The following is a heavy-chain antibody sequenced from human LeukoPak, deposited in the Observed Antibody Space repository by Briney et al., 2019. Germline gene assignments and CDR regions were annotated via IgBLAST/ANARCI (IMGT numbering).Heavy chain of an antibody. D-gene: IGHD5-12*01. V-gene: IGHV3-30*03. CDR1: GFTFSNYG. Sequence: GGSLRLSCAVSGFTFSNYGMYWVRQAPGKGLEWVAVISYDGSEKYYADSVKGRFTISRDNSNNTLSVQMNSLRPEDTAVYYCARAPEGLRISSADYWGQGVLVTVSS. J-gene: IGHJ4*02. CDR2: ISYDGSEK. CDR3: ARAPEGLRISSADY.